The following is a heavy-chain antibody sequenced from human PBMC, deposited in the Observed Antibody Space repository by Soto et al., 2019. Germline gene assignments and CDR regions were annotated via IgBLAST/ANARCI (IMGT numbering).Heavy chain of an antibody. V-gene: IGHV3-23*01. D-gene: IGHD4-17*01. J-gene: IGHJ4*02. CDR1: GFTFTSYT. CDR3: AKVPGDAG. CDR2: ISESGGST. Sequence: EVHLLESGGGLIQPGGSLRLSCAASGFTFTSYTMTWVRQAPGKGLEWVSSISESGGSTHYADSVRGRFTISRDNSKNTLYLQMNSLRTEDTPVYYSAKVPGDAGWGQGTLVIVSS.